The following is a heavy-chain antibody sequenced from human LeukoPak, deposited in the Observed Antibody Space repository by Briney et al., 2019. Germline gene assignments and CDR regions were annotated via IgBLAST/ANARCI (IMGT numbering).Heavy chain of an antibody. Sequence: HLGGSLRLSCAASGFTFSSYWMHWVRQAPGKGLVWVSRINGDGSSTIYADSVKGRFTISRDNAKNTLYLQMNGLRVDDTAVYYCSSTVTAALWGQGTLVTVSS. D-gene: IGHD2-21*02. CDR2: INGDGSST. CDR3: SSTVTAAL. J-gene: IGHJ4*02. V-gene: IGHV3-74*01. CDR1: GFTFSSYW.